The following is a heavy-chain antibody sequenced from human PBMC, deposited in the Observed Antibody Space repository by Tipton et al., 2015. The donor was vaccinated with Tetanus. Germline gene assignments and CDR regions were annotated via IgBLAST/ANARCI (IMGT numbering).Heavy chain of an antibody. J-gene: IGHJ4*02. D-gene: IGHD6-13*01. V-gene: IGHV3-33*01. CDR2: IWYDGSNK. CDR1: GFTFSSYG. Sequence: SLRLSCAASGFTFSSYGMHWVRQAPGKGLEWVAVIWYDGSNKYYADSVKGRFTISRDNSKNTLYLQMNSLRAGDTAVYYCARDKHFSRSSSWYYFDYWVQGTLVTVSS. CDR3: ARDKHFSRSSSWYYFDY.